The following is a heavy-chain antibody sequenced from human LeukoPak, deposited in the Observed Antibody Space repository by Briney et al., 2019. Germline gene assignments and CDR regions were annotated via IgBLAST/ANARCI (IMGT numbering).Heavy chain of an antibody. D-gene: IGHD3-16*01. CDR2: IYTSGST. CDR3: ARLWGNEPIPDY. CDR1: GGSISSGSYY. J-gene: IGHJ4*02. V-gene: IGHV4-61*02. Sequence: SQTLSLTCTVSGGSISSGSYYWSWIRQPAGKGLEWIGRIYTSGSTNYNPSLKSRVTISVDTSKNQFSLKLSSVTAADTAVYYCARLWGNEPIPDYWGQGTLVTVSS.